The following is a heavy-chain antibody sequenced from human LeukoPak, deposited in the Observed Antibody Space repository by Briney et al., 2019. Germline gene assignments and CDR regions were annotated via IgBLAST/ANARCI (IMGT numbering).Heavy chain of an antibody. Sequence: PGGSLRLSCAASGFTFHGHWMTWVRQAPGKGLERVANIDEDGNKKYYVDSVEGRFSISRDNAHNSLFLQMNGLRAEDTAIYFCARHIPGGNNFFDSWGQGSLVTVSS. D-gene: IGHD3-16*01. V-gene: IGHV3-7*01. J-gene: IGHJ4*02. CDR2: IDEDGNKK. CDR3: ARHIPGGNNFFDS. CDR1: GFTFHGHW.